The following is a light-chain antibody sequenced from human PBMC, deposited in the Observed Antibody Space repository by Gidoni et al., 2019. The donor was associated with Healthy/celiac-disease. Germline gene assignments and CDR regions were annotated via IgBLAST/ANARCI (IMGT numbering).Light chain of an antibody. CDR3: AAWDDSLSGRL. CDR1: SSTIGSNT. V-gene: IGLV1-44*01. Sequence: QSVLTQPPSASGTPGQGVTISCSGRSSTIGSNTVNWYQQLPGTAPKLLIHTDNLRPSGVPDRFSGSKSGTSASLAISGLQSEDEADYYCAAWDDSLSGRLFGGGTKLTVL. CDR2: TDN. J-gene: IGLJ3*02.